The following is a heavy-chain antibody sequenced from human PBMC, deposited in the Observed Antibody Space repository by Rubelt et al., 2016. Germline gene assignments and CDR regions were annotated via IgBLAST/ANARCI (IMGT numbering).Heavy chain of an antibody. CDR3: ARHYYGSGSQIIMVAFDI. Sequence: QVQLQQWGAGLLKPSETLSLTCAVYGGSFSGYYWSWIRQPPGKGLEWIGEINHSGSTNYNPSLKGLVTISVDTSKNQFSLKLSFVTAADTAVYYCARHYYGSGSQIIMVAFDIWGQGTMVTVSS. D-gene: IGHD3-10*01. J-gene: IGHJ3*02. CDR1: GGSFSGYY. V-gene: IGHV4-34*01. CDR2: INHSGST.